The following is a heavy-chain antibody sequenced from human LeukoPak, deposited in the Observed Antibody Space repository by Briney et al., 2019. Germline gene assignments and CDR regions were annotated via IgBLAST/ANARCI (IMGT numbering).Heavy chain of an antibody. J-gene: IGHJ5*02. CDR3: ARAGGVYCSSTSCYPNWFDP. CDR2: LYSGGTA. D-gene: IGHD2-2*01. V-gene: IGHV3-66*01. CDR1: GFTVSSNY. Sequence: PGGSLRLSCAASGFTVSSNYMSWVRQAPGKGLEWVSVLYSGGTAYYADSVKGRFTISRDNSKNTLYLQMNSLRTEDTAVYYCARAGGVYCSSTSCYPNWFDPWGQGTLVTVSS.